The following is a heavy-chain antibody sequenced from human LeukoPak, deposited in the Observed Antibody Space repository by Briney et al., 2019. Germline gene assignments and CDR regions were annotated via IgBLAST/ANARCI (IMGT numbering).Heavy chain of an antibody. CDR3: ASPSSYDKTTSPDY. V-gene: IGHV4-34*01. Sequence: SETLSLTCAVYGGSFSGYYWSWIRQPPGKGLEWIGEINHSGSTNYNPSLKSRVTISVDTSKNQFSLKLSSVTAADTAVYYCASPSSYDKTTSPDYWGQGTLVTVSS. J-gene: IGHJ4*02. CDR2: INHSGST. CDR1: GGSFSGYY. D-gene: IGHD3-9*01.